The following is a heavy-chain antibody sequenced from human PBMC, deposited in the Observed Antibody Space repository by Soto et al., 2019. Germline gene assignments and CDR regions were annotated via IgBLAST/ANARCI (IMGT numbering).Heavy chain of an antibody. CDR1: GGSVSSGSYY. D-gene: IGHD3-9*01. Sequence: SETLSLTCTVSGGSVSSGSYYWGWIRQPPGKGLEWIGSIYYSGSTYYNPSLKSRVTISVDTSKNQFSLKLSSVTAADTAVYYSARHLLRYFAWSPGEDWFDPWGQGTLVTVSS. V-gene: IGHV4-39*01. CDR3: ARHLLRYFAWSPGEDWFDP. J-gene: IGHJ5*02. CDR2: IYYSGST.